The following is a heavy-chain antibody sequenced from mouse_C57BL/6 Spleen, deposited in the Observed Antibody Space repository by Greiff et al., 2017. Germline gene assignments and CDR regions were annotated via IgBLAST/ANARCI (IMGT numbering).Heavy chain of an antibody. CDR3: SKTGGYDARDY. CDR2: IWRGGGT. Sequence: QVQLQESGPGLVQPSQRLSMTCTVSGFSLTSYGVHWVNQSPGQGLEWLGVIWRGGGTDYNAAFMYRLSITTDNSNSQVFCIMNSLQADDTAIYYGSKTGGYDARDYWGQGTAVSVSS. CDR1: GFSLTSYG. J-gene: IGHJ4*01. V-gene: IGHV2-5*01.